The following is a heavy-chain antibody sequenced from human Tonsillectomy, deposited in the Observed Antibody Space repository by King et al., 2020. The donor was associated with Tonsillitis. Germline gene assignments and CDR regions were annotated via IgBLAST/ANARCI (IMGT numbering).Heavy chain of an antibody. CDR1: GGSISSSSYY. CDR2: IYYSGST. J-gene: IGHJ4*02. D-gene: IGHD3-3*01. CDR3: ASSLHVGYYDFWSGYHDY. V-gene: IGHV4-39*01. Sequence: LQLQESGPGLVKPSETLSLTCTVSGGSISSSSYYWGWIRQPPGKGLEWIGSIYYSGSTYYNPSLKSRVTISVDTSKNQFSLKLSSVTAADTAVYYCASSLHVGYYDFWSGYHDYWGQGTLVTVSS.